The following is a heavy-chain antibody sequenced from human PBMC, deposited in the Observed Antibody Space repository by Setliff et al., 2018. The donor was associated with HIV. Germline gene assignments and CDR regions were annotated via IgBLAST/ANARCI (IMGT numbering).Heavy chain of an antibody. CDR1: GFTFSDYY. CDR2: IRISSTTYT. CDR3: TKGVQRLRPYYFDS. D-gene: IGHD4-17*01. Sequence: GGSLRLSCAASGFTFSDYYMSWIRQAPGKGLEWVSNIRISSTTYTNYADSVKGRFTISRDNSKNTLYLQMNSLRVEDTAIYYCTKGVQRLRPYYFDSWGQGTLVTVSS. V-gene: IGHV3-11*05. J-gene: IGHJ4*02.